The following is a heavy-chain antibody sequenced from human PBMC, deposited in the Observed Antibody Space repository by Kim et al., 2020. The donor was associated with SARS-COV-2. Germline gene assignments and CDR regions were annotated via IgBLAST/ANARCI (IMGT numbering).Heavy chain of an antibody. J-gene: IGHJ6*02. V-gene: IGHV3-21*01. D-gene: IGHD2-15*01. CDR3: ARDLNPGSDCSGGSCYRRNYYYYGMDV. CDR1: GFTFSSYS. CDR2: ISSSSSYI. Sequence: GGSLRLSCAASGFTFSSYSMNWVRQAPGKGLEWVSSISSSSSYIYYADSVKGRFTISRDNAKNSLYLQMNSLRAEDTAVYYCARDLNPGSDCSGGSCYRRNYYYYGMDVWGQGTTVTVSS.